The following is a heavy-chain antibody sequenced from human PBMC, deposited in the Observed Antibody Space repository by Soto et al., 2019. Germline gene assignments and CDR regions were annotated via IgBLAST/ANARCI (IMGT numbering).Heavy chain of an antibody. V-gene: IGHV1-2*02. J-gene: IGHJ6*02. Sequence: QVQLVQSGAEVKEPGDSVRVSCEASGYTFTAYYIHWVRQAPGQGLEWMGWINPKFGDTTYAQDFQGRVSMTRDMSISTVYMELSRLTSGDPDIYYCARNMDYYYGPGSGNGHGFWCQGTKLTVFS. CDR1: GYTFTAYY. D-gene: IGHD3-10*01. CDR3: ARNMDYYYGPGSGNGHGF. CDR2: INPKFGDT.